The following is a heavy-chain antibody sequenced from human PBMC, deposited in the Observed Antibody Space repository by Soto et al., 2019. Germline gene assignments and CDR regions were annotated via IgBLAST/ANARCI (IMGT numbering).Heavy chain of an antibody. CDR3: ARDSLGYCSSTSCYTRNWFDP. J-gene: IGHJ5*02. CDR2: INPNSGGT. Sequence: ASVKVSCKASGYTFTGYYMHWVRQAPGQGLEWMGWINPNSGGTNYAQKFQGWVTMTRDTSISTAYMELSRLRSDDTAVYYCARDSLGYCSSTSCYTRNWFDPWGQGTLVTVSS. D-gene: IGHD2-2*01. V-gene: IGHV1-2*04. CDR1: GYTFTGYY.